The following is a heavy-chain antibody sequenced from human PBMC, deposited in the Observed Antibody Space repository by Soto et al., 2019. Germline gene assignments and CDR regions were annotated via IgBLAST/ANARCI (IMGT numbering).Heavy chain of an antibody. CDR3: ARDHDWNANYYYGMDV. CDR2: IYYSGST. CDR1: GGSISSYY. V-gene: IGHV4-59*01. Sequence: SETLSLTCTVSGGSISSYYWSWIRQPPGKGLEWIGYIYYSGSTNYNPSLKSRVTISVDTSKNQFSLKLSSVTAADTAVYYCARDHDWNANYYYGMDVWGQGTTVTVS. D-gene: IGHD1-1*01. J-gene: IGHJ6*02.